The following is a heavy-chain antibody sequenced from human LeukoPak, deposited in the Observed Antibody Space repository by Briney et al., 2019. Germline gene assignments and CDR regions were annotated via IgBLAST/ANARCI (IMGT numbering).Heavy chain of an antibody. CDR2: IYYSGST. D-gene: IGHD5-24*01. Sequence: PSETLSLTCTVSGGSISTYCCSWLRQPPGKGLEWIGYIYYSGSTNYNPSLKSRVTISVDTSKNPFSLKLRSVTPADTAVYYCARHGRDGNNSRDGGYYLDYWGEGSLVTVSS. CDR1: GGSISTYC. J-gene: IGHJ4*02. CDR3: ARHGRDGNNSRDGGYYLDY. V-gene: IGHV4-59*08.